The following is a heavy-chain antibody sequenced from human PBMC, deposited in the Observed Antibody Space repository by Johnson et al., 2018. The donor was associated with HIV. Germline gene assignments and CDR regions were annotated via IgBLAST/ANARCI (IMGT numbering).Heavy chain of an antibody. D-gene: IGHD3-10*01. Sequence: QVQLVESGGGVVQPGRSLRLSCAASGFTFSSYGMHWVRQAPGKGLERVAVIWYDGSNKYYADSVTGRFTISRDNSKNTLYLQMNSLRAEDTAVYYCAKDLNYGSGPVDIWGQGTMVTVSS. CDR2: IWYDGSNK. CDR3: AKDLNYGSGPVDI. V-gene: IGHV3-33*06. J-gene: IGHJ3*02. CDR1: GFTFSSYG.